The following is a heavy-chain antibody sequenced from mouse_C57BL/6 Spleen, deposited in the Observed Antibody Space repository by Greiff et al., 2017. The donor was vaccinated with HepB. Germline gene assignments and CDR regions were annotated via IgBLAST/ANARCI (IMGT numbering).Heavy chain of an antibody. V-gene: IGHV1-69*01. CDR1: GYTFTSYW. Sequence: QVQLQQPGAELVMPGASVKLSCKASGYTFTSYWMHWVKQRPGQGLEWIGEIDPSDSYTNYNQKFKGKSTLTVDKSSSTAYMQLSSLTSEDSAVYYCARAAYYSTHWYFDVWGTGTTVTVSS. J-gene: IGHJ1*03. D-gene: IGHD2-5*01. CDR3: ARAAYYSTHWYFDV. CDR2: IDPSDSYT.